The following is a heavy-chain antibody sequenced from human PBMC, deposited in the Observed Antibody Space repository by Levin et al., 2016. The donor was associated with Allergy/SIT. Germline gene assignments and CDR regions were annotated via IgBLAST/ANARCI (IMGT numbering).Heavy chain of an antibody. J-gene: IGHJ4*02. D-gene: IGHD6-13*01. CDR2: ISTHDGNT. CDR1: GYTFTWHG. V-gene: IGHV1-18*01. CDR3: AREQRSSWYVADY. Sequence: ASVKVSCKASGYTFTWHGINWVRQAPGQGLEWMGWISTHDGNTRYAQKLQGRVTLTTDTSTSTAYMEVRSLRSDDTAVYYCAREQRSSWYVADYWGQGTLVTVSS.